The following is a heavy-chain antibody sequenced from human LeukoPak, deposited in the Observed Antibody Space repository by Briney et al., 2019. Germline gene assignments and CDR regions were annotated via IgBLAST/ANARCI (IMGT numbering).Heavy chain of an antibody. D-gene: IGHD6-19*01. V-gene: IGHV3-23*01. CDR2: ISGSGGST. J-gene: IGHJ4*02. CDR3: AKDGRYSSGWYKARTDYFDY. CDR1: GFTFSSYA. Sequence: GGSLRLSCAASGFTFSSYAMSWVRQAPGKGLEWVSAISGSGGSTYYADSVKGRFTISRDNSKNTLYLQMNSLRAEDTAVYYCAKDGRYSSGWYKARTDYFDYWGQGTLVTVSS.